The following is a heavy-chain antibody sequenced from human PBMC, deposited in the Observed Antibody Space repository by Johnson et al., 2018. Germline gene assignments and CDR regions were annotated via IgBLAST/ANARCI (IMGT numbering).Heavy chain of an antibody. CDR1: GGSIRVTTYF. CDR3: ARVGWELEY. D-gene: IGHD1-26*01. J-gene: IGHJ4*02. V-gene: IGHV4-39*07. CDR2: IFHTGNT. Sequence: QVQLQESGPGMVKPSETLSLTCSVSGGSIRVTTYFWGWIRQPPGKGLEWIGSIFHTGNTYYSPSLKSRVTISVDTSKNQFSLKLRSVTAADTAVYYCARVGWELEYWGQGALVAVSS.